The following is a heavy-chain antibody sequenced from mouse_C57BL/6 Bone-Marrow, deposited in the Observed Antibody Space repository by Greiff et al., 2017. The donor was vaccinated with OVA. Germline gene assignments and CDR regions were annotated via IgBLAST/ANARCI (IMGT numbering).Heavy chain of an antibody. CDR2: INPNNGGT. J-gene: IGHJ2*01. CDR3: ARWWFPDY. Sequence: VQLQQSGPELVKPGASVKISCKASGYTFTDYYMNWVKQSHGKSLEWIGDINPNNGGTSYNQKFKGKATLTVDKSSSTAYMELRSLTSEDSAVYDCARWWFPDYWGQGTTLTVSS. CDR1: GYTFTDYY. D-gene: IGHD1-1*02. V-gene: IGHV1-26*01.